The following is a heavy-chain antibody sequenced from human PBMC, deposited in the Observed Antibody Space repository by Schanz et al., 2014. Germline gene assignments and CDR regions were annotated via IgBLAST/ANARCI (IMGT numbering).Heavy chain of an antibody. CDR2: IISTGGTI. D-gene: IGHD2-2*01. J-gene: IGHJ3*01. V-gene: IGHV3-11*01. CDR1: GFTFSSYY. Sequence: QVQLVESGGGLVKPGGSLRLSCAASGFTFSSYYMSWIRQAPGKGLDWVSSIISTGGTIYYVDSVRGRFTISRDNAKNSLYLQMNSLRVDDTAVYYCASSRTRYCSSTSCVPGAFDSWGQGTLVTVSS. CDR3: ASSRTRYCSSTSCVPGAFDS.